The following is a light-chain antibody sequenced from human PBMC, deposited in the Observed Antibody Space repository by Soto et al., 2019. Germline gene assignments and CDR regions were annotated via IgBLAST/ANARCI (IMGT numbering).Light chain of an antibody. CDR2: GAS. J-gene: IGKJ1*01. CDR3: QQYNNWPPWT. Sequence: EIVMTQSPAPLSVSPGERATLSCRASQSVSSNLAWYQQKPGQAPRLLIYGASTRATGVPARFSGSGSGTEFTLTISSLESEDLAVYYCQQYNNWPPWTFGQGTKLEIK. V-gene: IGKV3-15*01. CDR1: QSVSSN.